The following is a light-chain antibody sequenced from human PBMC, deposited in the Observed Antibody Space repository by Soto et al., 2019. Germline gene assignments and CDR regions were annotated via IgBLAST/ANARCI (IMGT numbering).Light chain of an antibody. V-gene: IGKV3-11*01. J-gene: IGKJ5*01. Sequence: EIVLTQSPDTLSLSPGEGATLSCRASQSVGSYLAWYQQKPGQAPRLLIYASSNRATGIPARFSGSGSGIDFTLTISYLEPEDFAIYYCQQGGNWPLTFGQGTRLEIK. CDR1: QSVGSY. CDR2: ASS. CDR3: QQGGNWPLT.